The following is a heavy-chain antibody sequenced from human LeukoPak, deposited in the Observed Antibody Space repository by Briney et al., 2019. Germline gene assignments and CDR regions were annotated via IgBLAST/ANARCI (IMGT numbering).Heavy chain of an antibody. Sequence: GGSLRLSCAASGFTFSSYSVNWVRQAPGKGLEWVSYISSSSSTIYYADSVKGRFTISRDNSKNTLYLQMSGLRGDDTAVYYCAKDLPVLHYWGQGTLVTVSS. CDR3: AKDLPVLHY. CDR1: GFTFSSYS. D-gene: IGHD3-16*01. J-gene: IGHJ4*02. V-gene: IGHV3-48*01. CDR2: ISSSSSTI.